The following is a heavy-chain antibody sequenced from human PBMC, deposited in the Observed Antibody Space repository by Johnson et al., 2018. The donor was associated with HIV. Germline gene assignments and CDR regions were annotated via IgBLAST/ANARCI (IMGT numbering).Heavy chain of an antibody. V-gene: IGHV3-30*02. Sequence: QVQLVESGGGVVQPGKSLRLSCAASGFTFSNYWMSWVRQAPGKGLEWVAFIRYDGSNKYYVDSVKCRFTISRDNSKNTLYLQMNSLRSEDTAVYYCARVATFGVVISDGFDIWGQGTMVTVSS. CDR3: ARVATFGVVISDGFDI. D-gene: IGHD3-3*01. CDR1: GFTFSNYW. CDR2: IRYDGSNK. J-gene: IGHJ3*02.